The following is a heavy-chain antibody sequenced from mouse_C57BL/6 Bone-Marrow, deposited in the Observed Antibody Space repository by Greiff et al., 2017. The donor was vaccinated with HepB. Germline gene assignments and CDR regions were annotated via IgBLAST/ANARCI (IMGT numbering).Heavy chain of an antibody. J-gene: IGHJ2*01. CDR2: IWSGGST. D-gene: IGHD2-2*01. CDR1: GFSLTSYG. Sequence: VQLKESGPGLVQPSQSLSITCTVSGFSLTSYGVHWVRQSPGKGLEWLGVIWSGGSTDYNAAFISRLSISKDNSKSQVFFKMNSLQADDTAIYYCAIMVTTGFDYWGQGTTPTVSS. V-gene: IGHV2-2*01. CDR3: AIMVTTGFDY.